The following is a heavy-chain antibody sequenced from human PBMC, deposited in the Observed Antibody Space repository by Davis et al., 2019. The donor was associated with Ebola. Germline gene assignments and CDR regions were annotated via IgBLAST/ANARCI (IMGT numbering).Heavy chain of an antibody. V-gene: IGHV4-59*11. D-gene: IGHD1-1*01. CDR2: IYSSGST. CDR3: ARGTYTTGRDYYSYYVMDV. J-gene: IGHJ6*02. CDR1: GGSISSHY. Sequence: SETLSLTCTVSGGSISSHYWSWLRQPPGEGLEWIGYIYSSGSTKYHPSLTSRVTVSLDTSRNQFSLRLTSVTSADTATYYCARGTYTTGRDYYSYYVMDVWGQGTTVTVSS.